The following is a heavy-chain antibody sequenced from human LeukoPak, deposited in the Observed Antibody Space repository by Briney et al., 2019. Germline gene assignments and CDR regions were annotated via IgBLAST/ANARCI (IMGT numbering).Heavy chain of an antibody. CDR2: ISSSGSTI. CDR3: ARARITETRYYYYGMDV. D-gene: IGHD3-10*01. CDR1: GFTFSSYE. V-gene: IGHV3-48*03. J-gene: IGHJ6*02. Sequence: GGSLRLSCAASGFTFSSYEMNWVRQAPGKGLEWVSYISSSGSTIYYADSVKCRFTISRDNAKNSLYLQMNSLRAEDTAVYYCARARITETRYYYYGMDVWVQGTTVTVSS.